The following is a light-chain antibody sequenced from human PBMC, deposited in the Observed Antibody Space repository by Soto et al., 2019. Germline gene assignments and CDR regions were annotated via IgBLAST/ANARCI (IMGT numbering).Light chain of an antibody. CDR2: EGS. V-gene: IGLV2-23*01. Sequence: QSVLTQPASVSGSPGQSITSSCTVASSDVGSYNLVSWYQQHPGKAPKFMIYEGSKRPSGVSNRFSGSQSGNTASLTISGLQAEDEADYYCFSYAGSTTSYVFGTGTKVTVL. CDR3: FSYAGSTTSYV. CDR1: SSDVGSYNL. J-gene: IGLJ1*01.